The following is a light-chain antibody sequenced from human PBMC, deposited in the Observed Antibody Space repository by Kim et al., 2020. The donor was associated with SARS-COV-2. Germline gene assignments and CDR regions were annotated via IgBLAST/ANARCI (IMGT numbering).Light chain of an antibody. CDR1: RNDVGNGG. V-gene: IGLV10-54*01. CDR2: RNN. CDR3: SAWDSGLSAWV. J-gene: IGLJ3*02. Sequence: RHTATITCTGNRNDVGNGGAIWPQHHQGHPPRLLSSRNNHRPSGISERFSASRSGDTASLTITGLQPEDEADYYGSAWDSGLSAWVFGGGTQLTVL.